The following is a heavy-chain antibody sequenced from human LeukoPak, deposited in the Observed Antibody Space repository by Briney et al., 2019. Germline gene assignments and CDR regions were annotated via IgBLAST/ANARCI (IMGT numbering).Heavy chain of an antibody. CDR3: ARVGGSYYFDY. Sequence: SETLSLTCTVSGDSISSSSYYWGWIRQPPGKGLEWIGNIYYSGSTYYNPSLRSRLTISLDTSKNQFSLTLSSVTAADTAVYYCARVGGSYYFDYWGQGTLVTVSS. D-gene: IGHD1-26*01. CDR2: IYYSGST. CDR1: GDSISSSSYY. V-gene: IGHV4-39*01. J-gene: IGHJ4*02.